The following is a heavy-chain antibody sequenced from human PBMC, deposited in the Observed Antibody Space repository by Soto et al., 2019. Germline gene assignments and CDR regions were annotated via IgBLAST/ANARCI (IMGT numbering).Heavy chain of an antibody. CDR2: IKMDAIEK. Sequence: LXLXCAAYGFTFGSXFMSLVGQAPGNGLECLATIKMDAIEKKYVDSVKGPFKMCRDNANNSLYLQMDSLRAADTAVYYCARDSGYGSGASVKHYLDYWGHGTLATVS. CDR1: GFTFGSXF. D-gene: IGHD3-10*01. J-gene: IGHJ4*01. V-gene: IGHV3-7*01. CDR3: ARDSGYGSGASVKHYLDY.